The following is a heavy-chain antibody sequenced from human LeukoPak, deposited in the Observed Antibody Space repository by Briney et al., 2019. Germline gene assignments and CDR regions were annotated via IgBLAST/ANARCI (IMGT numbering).Heavy chain of an antibody. D-gene: IGHD3-22*01. CDR3: AKHGSGYYSHFDY. CDR2: ISGSGGST. CDR1: GFTCSSYA. V-gene: IGHV3-23*01. J-gene: IGHJ4*02. Sequence: PGRSLRLSCAASGFTCSSYAMSWVRQAPGKGLEWVSAISGSGGSTYYADSVKGRFTISRDNSKNTLYLQMNSLRAEDTAVYYCAKHGSGYYSHFDYWGQGTLVTVSS.